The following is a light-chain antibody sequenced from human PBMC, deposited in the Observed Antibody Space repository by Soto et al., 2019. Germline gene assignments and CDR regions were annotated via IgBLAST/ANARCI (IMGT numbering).Light chain of an antibody. J-gene: IGLJ2*01. CDR2: SNN. V-gene: IGLV1-44*01. Sequence: QSVLTQPPSASGTPGQRVTISCSGSSSNIGSNTVNWYQQLPGTAPKLLIYSNNQRPSGGADRFSGSKSGTSASLAISGLQSEDEADDYCAAWDDSLNGVVFGGGTKVTVL. CDR1: SSNIGSNT. CDR3: AAWDDSLNGVV.